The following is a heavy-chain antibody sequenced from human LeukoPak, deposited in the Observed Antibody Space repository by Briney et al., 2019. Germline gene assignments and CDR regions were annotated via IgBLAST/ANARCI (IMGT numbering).Heavy chain of an antibody. V-gene: IGHV3-48*04. CDR1: GLTFSSYS. Sequence: GGSLRLSCAASGLTFSSYSMNWVRQAPGKGLEWVSYINSRSSTIYYADSVKGRFTMSRDNAKKSLYLQMNSLRAEDTAVYYCARAKFDSSRYYYRGIDIWGQGTMVTVSS. CDR3: ARAKFDSSRYYYRGIDI. D-gene: IGHD3-22*01. CDR2: INSRSSTI. J-gene: IGHJ3*02.